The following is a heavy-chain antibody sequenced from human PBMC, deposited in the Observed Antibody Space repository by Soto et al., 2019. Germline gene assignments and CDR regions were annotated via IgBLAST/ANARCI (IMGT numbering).Heavy chain of an antibody. V-gene: IGHV4-59*01. J-gene: IGHJ6*02. CDR3: ARDGRLMLRGFSFYNGMDV. CDR1: GGAMSRYY. CDR2: IYYSGNIYYSGNT. Sequence: SDTLSLTFTVPGGAMSRYYWNWFRQSPGKGLEWIGYIYYSGNIYYSGNTNYNPSLKSRVAISIDRSKNQFSLKLTSVTVADTAVYFCARDGRLMLRGFSFYNGMDVWGQGTTVT. D-gene: IGHD3-10*01.